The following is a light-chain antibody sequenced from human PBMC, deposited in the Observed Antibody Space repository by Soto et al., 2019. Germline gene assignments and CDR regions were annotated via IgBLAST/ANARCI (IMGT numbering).Light chain of an antibody. V-gene: IGLV2-23*02. Sequence: QSALTQPASVSGSPGQSITISCTGTSSDVGSYNLVSWYQHHPGKATKLMIYEVSKRPSGVSDRFSGSKSGNTASLTISGLHAEDEADYYCCSYAGSSTYVLFGGVTKLTVL. CDR2: EVS. J-gene: IGLJ2*01. CDR1: SSDVGSYNL. CDR3: CSYAGSSTYVL.